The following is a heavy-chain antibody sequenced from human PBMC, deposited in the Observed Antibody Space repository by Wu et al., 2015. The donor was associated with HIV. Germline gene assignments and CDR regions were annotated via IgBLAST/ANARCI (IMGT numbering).Heavy chain of an antibody. J-gene: IGHJ5*02. CDR3: ARELEDPTIMVRAGFDP. Sequence: QVHLVQSGAEVKKPGSSVKVSCKASGGIFTKYDINWVRQAPGKGLEWMGGTTPMFGSTNYAQKFQGRVTITSDVYTSTVYLELSSPRSEDTAIYYCARELEDPTIMVRAGFDPWGQGTLVTVSS. CDR1: GGIFTKYD. CDR2: TTPMFGST. D-gene: IGHD3-10*01. V-gene: IGHV1-69*05.